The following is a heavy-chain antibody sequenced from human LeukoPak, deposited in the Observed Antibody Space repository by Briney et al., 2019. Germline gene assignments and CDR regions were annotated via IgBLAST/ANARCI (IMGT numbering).Heavy chain of an antibody. V-gene: IGHV3-21*01. CDR1: GFTFSSYS. Sequence: PGGSLRLSCAASGFTFSSYSMNWVRQAPGEGLEWVSSISSSSSYIYYADSVKGRFPISRDNAKNSLYLQMNSLRAEDTAVYYCARGDRDLYCSSTSCYPVLGGQGTLVTVSS. CDR3: ARGDRDLYCSSTSCYPVL. D-gene: IGHD2-2*01. J-gene: IGHJ4*02. CDR2: ISSSSSYI.